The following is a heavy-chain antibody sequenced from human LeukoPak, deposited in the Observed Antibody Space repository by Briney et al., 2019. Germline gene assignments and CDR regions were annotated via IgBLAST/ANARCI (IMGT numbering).Heavy chain of an antibody. CDR2: INPNSGGT. V-gene: IGHV1-2*02. Sequence: ASVKVSCNASGYTFTGYYMHWVRQAPGQGLEWMGWINPNSGGTNYAQKFQGRVTMTRDTSISTAYMELSRLRSDDTAVYYCASGRLYCSSTSCQDYYYYMDVWGKGTTVTVSS. D-gene: IGHD2-2*01. CDR3: ASGRLYCSSTSCQDYYYYMDV. J-gene: IGHJ6*03. CDR1: GYTFTGYY.